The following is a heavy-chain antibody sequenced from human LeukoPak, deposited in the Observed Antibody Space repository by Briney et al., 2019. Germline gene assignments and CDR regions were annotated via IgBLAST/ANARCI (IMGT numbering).Heavy chain of an antibody. CDR1: GGTFSSYA. Sequence: GASVKVSCKASGGTFSSYAISWVRQAPGQGLEWMGGIIPIFGTANYAQKFQGRVTITADESTSTAYMELSSLRSEDTAVYYCAADGYNYGGGEYYYFGIDVWGQGTTVTVSS. CDR3: AADGYNYGGGEYYYFGIDV. D-gene: IGHD5-18*01. J-gene: IGHJ6*02. CDR2: IIPIFGTA. V-gene: IGHV1-69*01.